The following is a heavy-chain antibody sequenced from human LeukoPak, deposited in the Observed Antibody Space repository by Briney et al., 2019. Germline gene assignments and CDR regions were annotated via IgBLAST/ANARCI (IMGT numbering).Heavy chain of an antibody. CDR3: ARGLGPYCVSTSCQDY. CDR2: MSYRGST. D-gene: IGHD2-2*01. CDR1: GFPVTTYY. J-gene: IGHJ4*02. Sequence: SETLSLTCTVSGFPVTTYYLSWIRQPPGKGLEWIGYMSYRGSTNYNPSLESRVTISIDTSKNQFSLKLNSVTAADTAVYYCARGLGPYCVSTSCQDYWGRGTLVTVS. V-gene: IGHV4-59*02.